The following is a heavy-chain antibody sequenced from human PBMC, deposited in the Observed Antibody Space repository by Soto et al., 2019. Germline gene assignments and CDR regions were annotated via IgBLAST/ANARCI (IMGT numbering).Heavy chain of an antibody. CDR3: ARVKVTTESFDS. J-gene: IGHJ4*02. V-gene: IGHV4-31*03. D-gene: IGHD4-17*01. CDR1: GASINTGGFY. CDR2: GSHTGSR. Sequence: PSETLSLTCSVSGASINTGGFYWSWVRQLPGKGLDWIGYGSHTGSRYLNPSLRSRITISLDTPNNQFSLRLTSVTAADTAVYYCARVKVTTESFDSWGQGSLVTVSS.